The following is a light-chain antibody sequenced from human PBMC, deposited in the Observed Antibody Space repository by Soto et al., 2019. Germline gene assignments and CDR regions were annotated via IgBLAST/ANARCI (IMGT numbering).Light chain of an antibody. CDR2: EAT. J-gene: IGKJ1*01. Sequence: EIVLTQSPGTLSLSPGERATLSCRASQSVTSKYLACYQQTPGPAPSLLFTEATRRATGIPDRFSGSGSGTDFTLTISRLEDDYFVVYYCQHYDTSPVTFGQGTKVEIK. CDR1: QSVTSKY. CDR3: QHYDTSPVT. V-gene: IGKV3-20*01.